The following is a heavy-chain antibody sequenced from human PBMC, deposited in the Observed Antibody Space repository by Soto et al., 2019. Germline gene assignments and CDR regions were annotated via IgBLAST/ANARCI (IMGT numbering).Heavy chain of an antibody. Sequence: SLRLSCAASGFTFSSYGMHWVRQAPGKGLEWVAVISYDGSNKYYADSVKGRFTISRDNSKNTLYLQMNSLRAEDTAVYYCAKAHYSSSWYSYFDYWGQGTLVTVSS. CDR1: GFTFSSYG. CDR2: ISYDGSNK. CDR3: AKAHYSSSWYSYFDY. V-gene: IGHV3-30*18. D-gene: IGHD6-13*01. J-gene: IGHJ4*02.